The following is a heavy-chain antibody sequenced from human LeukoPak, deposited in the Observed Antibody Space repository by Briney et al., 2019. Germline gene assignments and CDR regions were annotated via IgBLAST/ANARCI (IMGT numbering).Heavy chain of an antibody. CDR1: GYTFTGYY. Sequence: ASVKVSCKASGYTFTGYYMHWVRQAPGQGLEWMGWMNPNSGNTGYAQKFQGRVTMTRNTSISTAYMELSSLRSEDTAVYYCARTSVTRDAFDIWGQGTMVTVSS. V-gene: IGHV1-8*02. CDR3: ARTSVTRDAFDI. D-gene: IGHD2-21*02. CDR2: MNPNSGNT. J-gene: IGHJ3*02.